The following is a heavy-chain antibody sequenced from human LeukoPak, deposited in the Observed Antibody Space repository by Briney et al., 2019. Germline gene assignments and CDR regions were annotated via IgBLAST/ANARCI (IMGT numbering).Heavy chain of an antibody. D-gene: IGHD1-26*01. J-gene: IGHJ4*02. Sequence: ASETLSLTCTVSGGSISSGDYYWSWIRQPPGKGLEWIGYIYYSGTTYYNPSLKSRVTISVDTSKNLFSLKLNSVTAADTAVYYCARHSDGGTYPLDYWGQGTLVSVSS. CDR1: GGSISSGDYY. CDR2: IYYSGTT. CDR3: ARHSDGGTYPLDY. V-gene: IGHV4-30-4*01.